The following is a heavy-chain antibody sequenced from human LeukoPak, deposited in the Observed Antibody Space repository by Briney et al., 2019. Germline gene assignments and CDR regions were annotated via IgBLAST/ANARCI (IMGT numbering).Heavy chain of an antibody. J-gene: IGHJ4*02. Sequence: GGSLSLSCAASGFTFSSYAMHWVRQAPGKGLEWVALISYHGDITYYADSVKGRFTLSRDNSKTTLFLQLNSLRAEDTAVYYCARDSTYYYDSGSSGPHYFDFWGQGTLVTVSS. V-gene: IGHV3-30*01. CDR1: GFTFSSYA. CDR2: ISYHGDIT. CDR3: ARDSTYYYDSGSSGPHYFDF. D-gene: IGHD3-10*01.